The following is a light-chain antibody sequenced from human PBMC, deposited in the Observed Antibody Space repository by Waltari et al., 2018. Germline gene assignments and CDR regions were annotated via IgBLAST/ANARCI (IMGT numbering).Light chain of an antibody. CDR3: SSYTTSSTVV. CDR1: SSDVGAYNY. V-gene: IGLV2-14*01. J-gene: IGLJ2*01. CDR2: EVS. Sequence: QSALTQPASVSGSPGQSLTISCTGTSSDVGAYNYASWYQQHPGKAPKLMIYEVSNRPSGLSNRFSGSKSGNTASLTISGLQAEDEADYYCSSYTTSSTVVFGGGTKLTVL.